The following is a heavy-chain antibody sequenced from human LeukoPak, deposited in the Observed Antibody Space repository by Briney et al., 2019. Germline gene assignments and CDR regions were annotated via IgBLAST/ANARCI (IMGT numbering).Heavy chain of an antibody. J-gene: IGHJ5*02. CDR1: GFPFSSYA. CDR3: ARLGYYDSSGNNWFDP. D-gene: IGHD3-22*01. CDR2: ISYDGSNK. V-gene: IGHV3-30-3*01. Sequence: GGSLRLSCAASGFPFSSYAMHWVRQAPGKGLEWVAVISYDGSNKYYADSVKGRFTISRDNSKNTLYLQMNSLRAEDTAVYYCARLGYYDSSGNNWFDPWGQGTLVTVSS.